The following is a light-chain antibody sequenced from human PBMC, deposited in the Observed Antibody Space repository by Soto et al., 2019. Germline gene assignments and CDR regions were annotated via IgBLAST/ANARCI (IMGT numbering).Light chain of an antibody. J-gene: IGKJ1*01. CDR1: QSVSSNY. Sequence: EIVLTQSPGTLSLSPGERATLSCRASQSVSSNYLAWYQQKPGQAPRLLIYGASSRATGIPDRFTGSGSGTDFLLTISRPEPEDFAVYYCQQYGSSPSGTFGQGTKVDIK. CDR2: GAS. V-gene: IGKV3-20*01. CDR3: QQYGSSPSGT.